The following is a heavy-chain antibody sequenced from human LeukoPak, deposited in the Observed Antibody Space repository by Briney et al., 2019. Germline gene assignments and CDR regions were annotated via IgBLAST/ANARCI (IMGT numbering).Heavy chain of an antibody. CDR1: GFTFSSYS. D-gene: IGHD2-2*02. Sequence: GGSLRLSCAASGFTFSSYSMNWVRQAPGKGLEWVSSISSSSSYIYYADSVKGRFTISRDNAKNSLYLQMNSLRAEDTAVYYCARDEGYCSSTSCYTTDDYWGQGTLVTVSS. J-gene: IGHJ4*02. V-gene: IGHV3-21*01. CDR3: ARDEGYCSSTSCYTTDDY. CDR2: ISSSSSYI.